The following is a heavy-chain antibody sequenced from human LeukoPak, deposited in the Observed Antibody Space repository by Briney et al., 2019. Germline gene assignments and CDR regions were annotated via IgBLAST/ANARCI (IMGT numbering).Heavy chain of an antibody. V-gene: IGHV4-34*01. CDR2: INHSGST. J-gene: IGHJ4*02. CDR3: AGGYSDY. D-gene: IGHD3-22*01. CDR1: GGSFSGYY. Sequence: SETLSLTCAVYGGSFSGYYWSWIRQPPGKGLEWIGEINHSGSTYYNPSLKSRVTISVDTSKNQFSLKLSSVTAADTAVYYCAGGYSDYWGQGTLVTVSS.